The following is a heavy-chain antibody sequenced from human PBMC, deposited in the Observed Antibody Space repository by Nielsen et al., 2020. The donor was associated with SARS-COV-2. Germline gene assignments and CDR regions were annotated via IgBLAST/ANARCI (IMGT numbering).Heavy chain of an antibody. D-gene: IGHD2-2*01. Sequence: SETLSLTCAVYGGSFSGYYWSWIRRPPGKGLEWIGEINHSGSTNYNPSLKSRVTISVDTSKNQFSLKLSSVTAADTAVYYCARDAGAGYCSSTSCYGEAFDIWGQGTMVTVSS. CDR3: ARDAGAGYCSSTSCYGEAFDI. CDR2: INHSGST. CDR1: GGSFSGYY. J-gene: IGHJ3*02. V-gene: IGHV4-34*01.